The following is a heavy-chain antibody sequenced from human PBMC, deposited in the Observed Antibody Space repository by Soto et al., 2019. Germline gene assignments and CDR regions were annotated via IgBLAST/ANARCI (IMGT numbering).Heavy chain of an antibody. Sequence: QVQLVQSGAEVKKPGASVRVSCQASGYTFTTYGINWVRQAPGQGLEWMGWISANNGNTNYDHKLQSRITLTTHTPTNPVFMELRSLTSDHTAVYYCARDEVPGARVAPLTYCGQGTLVTVSS. V-gene: IGHV1-18*01. CDR2: ISANNGNT. J-gene: IGHJ4*02. CDR1: GYTFTTYG. D-gene: IGHD3-3*01. CDR3: ARDEVPGARVAPLTY.